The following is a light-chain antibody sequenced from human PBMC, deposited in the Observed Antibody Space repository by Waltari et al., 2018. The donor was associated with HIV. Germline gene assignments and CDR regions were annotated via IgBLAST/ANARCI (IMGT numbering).Light chain of an antibody. CDR2: SSN. CDR3: AAWDDRLNGWV. Sequence: QSVLPQPPSASGTPGQRVTISCSGSSSNIGITTVNWYQHLPGTAPKLLIYSSNQRPSGVPDRFSGSKSGTSASLAISGLQSEDEADYYCAAWDDRLNGWVFGGGTKLTVL. CDR1: SSNIGITT. V-gene: IGLV1-44*01. J-gene: IGLJ3*02.